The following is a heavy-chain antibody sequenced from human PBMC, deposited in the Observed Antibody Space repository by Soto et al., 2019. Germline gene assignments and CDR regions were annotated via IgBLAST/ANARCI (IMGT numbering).Heavy chain of an antibody. D-gene: IGHD3-22*01. CDR1: GGSISSYY. CDR2: IYYSGST. Sequence: SETLSLTCTVSGGSISSYYWSWIRQPPGKGLEWIGYIYYSGSTNYNPSLKSRVTISVDTSKNQFSLKLSSVTAADTAVYYCARDSVGYYDSSGYYFSFFDYWGQGTLVTVS. J-gene: IGHJ4*02. CDR3: ARDSVGYYDSSGYYFSFFDY. V-gene: IGHV4-59*01.